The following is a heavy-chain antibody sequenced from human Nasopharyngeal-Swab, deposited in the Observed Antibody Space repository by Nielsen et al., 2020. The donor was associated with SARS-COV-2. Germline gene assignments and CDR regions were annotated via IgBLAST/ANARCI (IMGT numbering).Heavy chain of an antibody. Sequence: GGSLRLSCAASGFTFSNYWMHWVRQAPGKGLVWVARINMYGTTTTHADSVKGRFTISRDNAKNTRSLQMNSLTPEDTAVYFCVRGPIEGATGYFQHWGQGTLVTVSS. CDR2: INMYGTTT. D-gene: IGHD1-26*01. CDR1: GFTFSNYW. CDR3: VRGPIEGATGYFQH. J-gene: IGHJ1*01. V-gene: IGHV3-74*03.